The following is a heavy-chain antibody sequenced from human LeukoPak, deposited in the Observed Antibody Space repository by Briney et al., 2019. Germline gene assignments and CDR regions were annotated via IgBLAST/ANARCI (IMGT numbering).Heavy chain of an antibody. J-gene: IGHJ5*02. D-gene: IGHD4-17*01. V-gene: IGHV4-39*07. Sequence: TSETLSLTCTVSGASISTNTYYWAWIRQPPGKGLEWIANIFYNGNTYYNPSLKSRVTMSLDTSKNQFSLKLSSVTAADTAVYYCARALGDYLPHWFDPWGQGTLVTVSS. CDR3: ARALGDYLPHWFDP. CDR1: GASISTNTYY. CDR2: IFYNGNT.